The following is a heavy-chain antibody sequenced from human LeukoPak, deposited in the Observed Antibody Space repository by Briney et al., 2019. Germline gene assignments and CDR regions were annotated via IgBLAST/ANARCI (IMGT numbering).Heavy chain of an antibody. CDR3: AKGLYSSSSPYFDY. D-gene: IGHD6-6*01. Sequence: PGGSLRLSCAASGFTFSTYAMHWVRQAPGKGLEWVAVISHDGSNKNYADSVKGPFTISRDNSKNTLYLQMNSLRAEDTAVYYCAKGLYSSSSPYFDYWGQGTLVTVSS. V-gene: IGHV3-30-3*01. CDR2: ISHDGSNK. J-gene: IGHJ4*02. CDR1: GFTFSTYA.